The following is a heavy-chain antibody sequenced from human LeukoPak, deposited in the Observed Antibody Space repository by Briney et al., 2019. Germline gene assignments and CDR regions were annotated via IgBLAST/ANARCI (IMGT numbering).Heavy chain of an antibody. CDR3: ARGRDYYDSSGSFNY. V-gene: IGHV1-69*05. D-gene: IGHD3-22*01. Sequence: ASVKVSCKASGGTFSSYAISWVRQAPGQGLEWMGGIIPIFGTANYAQKFQGRVTMTRDMSTSTVYMELSSLRSEDTAVYYCARGRDYYDSSGSFNYWGQGALVTVSS. CDR2: IIPIFGTA. J-gene: IGHJ4*02. CDR1: GGTFSSYA.